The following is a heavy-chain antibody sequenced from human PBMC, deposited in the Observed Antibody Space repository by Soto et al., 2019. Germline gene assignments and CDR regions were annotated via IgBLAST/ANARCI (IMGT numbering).Heavy chain of an antibody. CDR3: AAVRQHYFDF. D-gene: IGHD1-1*01. CDR2: IYYSGST. CDR1: GGSISSGAYY. J-gene: IGHJ4*02. Sequence: QVQLQESGPGLVKPPQTLSLTCTVSGGSISSGAYYWSWIRQHPGKGLEWIGYIYYSGSTYSNPSLKSRVAISVDKSKNQFSLKLSSVTAADTAVYYCAAVRQHYFDFWGQGTLVTVSS. V-gene: IGHV4-31*03.